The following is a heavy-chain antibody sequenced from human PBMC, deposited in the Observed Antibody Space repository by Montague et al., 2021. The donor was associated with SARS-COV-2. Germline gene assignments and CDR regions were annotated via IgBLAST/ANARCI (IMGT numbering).Heavy chain of an antibody. V-gene: IGHV4-34*01. J-gene: IGHJ4*02. CDR3: ARGRQHFNMIVVVMTGGEYYFDY. D-gene: IGHD3-22*01. CDR2: INHRGTS. CDR1: GGSFSDYY. Sequence: SETLSLTCAVYGGSFSDYYWSWIRQPPGKGLEWMGEINHRGTSNYNPSLKSRVSISLDTSKNQFSLYLSSVTAADTAVYYCARGRQHFNMIVVVMTGGEYYFDYWGQGTLVTVSS.